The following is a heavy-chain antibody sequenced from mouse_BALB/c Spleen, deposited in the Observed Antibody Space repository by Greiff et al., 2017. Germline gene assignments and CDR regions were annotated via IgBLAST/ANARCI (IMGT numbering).Heavy chain of an antibody. V-gene: IGHV5-6-5*01. J-gene: IGHJ3*01. CDR3: ARGYYGSSPWFAY. D-gene: IGHD1-1*01. CDR1: GFTFSSYA. Sequence: EVKLVESGGGLVKPGGSLKLSCAASGFTFSSYAMSWVRQTPEKRLEWVASISSGGSTYYPDSVKGRFTISRDNARNILYLQMSSLRSEDTAMYYCARGYYGSSPWFAYWGQGTLVTVSA. CDR2: ISSGGST.